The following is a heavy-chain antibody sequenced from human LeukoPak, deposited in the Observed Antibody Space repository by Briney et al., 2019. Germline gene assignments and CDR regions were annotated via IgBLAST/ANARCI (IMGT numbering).Heavy chain of an antibody. V-gene: IGHV4-4*09. CDR2: IYTSGST. Sequence: PPQSLSLTRAVSGGSTSSYYWSWIREPPGKGLKWIGYIYTSGSTNYNPSLKSRVTISVDTSKNQFSLKLSSVTAADTVVYYCARHIYDSSGYYYPVFDYWGQGTLVTVSS. D-gene: IGHD3-22*01. CDR3: ARHIYDSSGYYYPVFDY. CDR1: GGSTSSYY. J-gene: IGHJ4*02.